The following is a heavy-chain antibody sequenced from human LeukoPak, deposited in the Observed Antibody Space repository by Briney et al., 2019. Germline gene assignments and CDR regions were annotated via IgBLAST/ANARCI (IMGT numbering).Heavy chain of an antibody. D-gene: IGHD3-3*01. J-gene: IGHJ2*01. CDR2: MNPNSGTT. Sequence: GPSVKVAWKVSGLVFTGYYMHWVRQAPGQGLEWMGWMNPNSGTTKSAQKFQGRVTLTRDTSINTAYMELSRLRSDDTAVYYCARDGSGFSPNWYFDLCGCGTLVTVSS. CDR1: GLVFTGYY. CDR3: ARDGSGFSPNWYFDL. V-gene: IGHV1-2*02.